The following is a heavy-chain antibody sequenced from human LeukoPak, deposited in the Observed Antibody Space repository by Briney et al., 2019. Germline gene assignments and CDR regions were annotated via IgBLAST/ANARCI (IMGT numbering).Heavy chain of an antibody. V-gene: IGHV3-30*04. D-gene: IGHD2-21*02. CDR2: ISYDGSNK. CDR3: ARDGAVTAFIGAFDI. Sequence: GRSLRLSCAASGFTFSRYSMHWVRQAPGKGLEWVAVISYDGSNKYYADSVKGRFTISRDNAKNSLYLQMNSLRAEDTAVYYCARDGAVTAFIGAFDIWGQGTMVTVSS. J-gene: IGHJ3*02. CDR1: GFTFSRYS.